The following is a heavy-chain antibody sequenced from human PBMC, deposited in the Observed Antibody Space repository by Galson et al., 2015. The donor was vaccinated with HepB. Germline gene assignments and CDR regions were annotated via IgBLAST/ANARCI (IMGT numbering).Heavy chain of an antibody. D-gene: IGHD3-16*02. V-gene: IGHV3-48*02. CDR3: ASKGLGELSLYYGMDV. J-gene: IGHJ6*02. CDR1: GFTFSSYS. Sequence: SLRLSCAASGFTFSSYSMNWVRQAPGKGLEWVSYISSSSSTIYYADSVKGRFTISRDNAKNSLYLQMNSLRDEDTAVYYCASKGLGELSLYYGMDVWGQGTTVTVSS. CDR2: ISSSSSTI.